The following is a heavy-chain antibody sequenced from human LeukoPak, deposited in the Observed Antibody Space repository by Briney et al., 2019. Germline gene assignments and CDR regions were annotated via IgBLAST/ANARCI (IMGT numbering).Heavy chain of an antibody. J-gene: IGHJ4*02. V-gene: IGHV3-15*01. CDR2: IKSKTDGGTT. D-gene: IGHD3-10*01. CDR3: TTDRLLWFGELFGY. Sequence: GGSLRLSWAASGFTFSNAWMSWVRQAPGKGLEWVGRIKSKTDGGTTDYAAPVKGRFTISRDDSKNTLYLQMNSLKTKDTAVYYCTTDRLLWFGELFGYWGQGTLVTVSS. CDR1: GFTFSNAW.